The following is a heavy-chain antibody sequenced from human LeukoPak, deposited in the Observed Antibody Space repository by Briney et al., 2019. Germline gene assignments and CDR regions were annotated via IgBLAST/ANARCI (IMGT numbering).Heavy chain of an antibody. V-gene: IGHV1-69*13. CDR1: GGTFSSHA. CDR2: IIPIFGTA. CDR3: TSLGYCSSTSCYTARNWFDP. J-gene: IGHJ5*02. Sequence: ASVKVSCKASGGTFSSHAISWVRQAPGQGLEWMGGIIPIFGTANYAQKFQGRVTITADESTSTAYMELSSLRSEDTAVYYCTSLGYCSSTSCYTARNWFDPWGQGTLVTVSS. D-gene: IGHD2-2*02.